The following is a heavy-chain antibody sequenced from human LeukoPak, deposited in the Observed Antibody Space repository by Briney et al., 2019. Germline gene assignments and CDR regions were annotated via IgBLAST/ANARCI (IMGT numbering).Heavy chain of an antibody. CDR2: TYYRSKWFN. CDR1: GGSVSIDSAS. CDR3: GREHASGYNEY. V-gene: IGHV6-1*01. J-gene: IGHJ4*02. D-gene: IGHD3-22*01. Sequence: SQTLSLTYAISGGSVSIDSASWNWMRQSPSRGHEWLGRTYYRSKWFNDYAVSVKSRITINPDTSKNEFSLQLNSVTPEDTAVYYCGREHASGYNEYWGQGTLVTVSS.